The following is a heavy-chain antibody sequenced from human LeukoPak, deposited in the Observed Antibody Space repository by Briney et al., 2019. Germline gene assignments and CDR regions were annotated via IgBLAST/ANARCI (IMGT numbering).Heavy chain of an antibody. D-gene: IGHD5-24*01. CDR2: IYSSGST. Sequence: SETLSLTCTVSGGSISSGGYYWSWIRQHPGKGLEWIGYIYSSGSTNYNPSLKSRVTISVDTSKNQFSLKLGSVTAADTAVYYCARDRRDGYNLAYYYGMDVWGQGTTVTVSS. CDR3: ARDRRDGYNLAYYYGMDV. V-gene: IGHV4-31*03. CDR1: GGSISSGGYY. J-gene: IGHJ6*02.